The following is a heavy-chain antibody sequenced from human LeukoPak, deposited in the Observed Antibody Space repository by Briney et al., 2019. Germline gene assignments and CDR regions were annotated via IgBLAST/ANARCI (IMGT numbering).Heavy chain of an antibody. CDR1: GFTFSSYS. V-gene: IGHV3-21*01. Sequence: PGGSLRLSCAASGFTFSSYSMNWVRQAPGKGLEWVSSISSSSSYIYYADSVKGRFTISRDNSKNTLYLQMNSLRAEDTAVYYCATRSRGAATGAFDIWGQGTMVTVSS. J-gene: IGHJ3*02. D-gene: IGHD6-13*01. CDR3: ATRSRGAATGAFDI. CDR2: ISSSSSYI.